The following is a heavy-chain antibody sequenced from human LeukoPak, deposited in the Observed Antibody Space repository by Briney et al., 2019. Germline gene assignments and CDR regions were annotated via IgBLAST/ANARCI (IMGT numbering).Heavy chain of an antibody. D-gene: IGHD3-22*01. V-gene: IGHV4-39*07. J-gene: IGHJ4*02. Sequence: PSETLSLTCTVSGGSISSSSYYWGWIRQPPGKGLEWIGSIYYSGSTYYNPSLKSRVTISVDTSKNQFSLRLSSVTAADTAVYYCATLGFSSGYYYYFDHWGQGTLVTVSS. CDR3: ATLGFSSGYYYYFDH. CDR2: IYYSGST. CDR1: GGSISSSSYY.